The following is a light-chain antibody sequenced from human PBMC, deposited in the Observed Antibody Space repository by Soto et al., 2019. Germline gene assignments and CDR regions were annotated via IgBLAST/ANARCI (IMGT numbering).Light chain of an antibody. CDR3: QQYNSYSWT. CDR2: KAS. CDR1: QSISSW. J-gene: IGKJ1*01. V-gene: IGKV1-5*03. Sequence: DIQMTQSPSTLSASVGDRVTITCRASQSISSWVAWYQQKPGKAPKLLIYKASSLESGVPSRFSGSGSGTEFTLPISSLQPDDFATYYCQQYNSYSWTFGQGTKVEIK.